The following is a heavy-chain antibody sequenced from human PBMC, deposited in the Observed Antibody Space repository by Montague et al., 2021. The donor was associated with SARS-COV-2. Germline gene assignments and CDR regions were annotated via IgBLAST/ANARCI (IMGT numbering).Heavy chain of an antibody. D-gene: IGHD2-2*01. CDR3: ARAPPISAVSSPRRNQFFFDS. CDR1: GGSISSSSYY. J-gene: IGHJ4*02. Sequence: ETLSLTCTVSGGSISSSSYYWGWIRQAPGKGLEWVSTISGGGVSTYYADSVKGRFTISRDNSKNTLYLQMNSLRAEDTAVYYCARAPPISAVSSPRRNQFFFDSWGQGTLVTVSS. V-gene: IGHV3-23*01. CDR2: ISGGGVST.